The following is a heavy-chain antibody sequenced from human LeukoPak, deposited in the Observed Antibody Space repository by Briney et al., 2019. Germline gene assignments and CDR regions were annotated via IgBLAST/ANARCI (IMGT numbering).Heavy chain of an antibody. Sequence: PGGSLRLSCAASGFTLSSYSMNWVRQAPGKGLEWVSSISSSSSYIYYADSVKGRFTISRDNSKKLLYLEMNSLRAEDTAVYYCATGRDCSGGSCYSVYWGQGTLVTVSS. V-gene: IGHV3-21*01. D-gene: IGHD2-15*01. CDR1: GFTLSSYS. J-gene: IGHJ4*02. CDR3: ATGRDCSGGSCYSVY. CDR2: ISSSSSYI.